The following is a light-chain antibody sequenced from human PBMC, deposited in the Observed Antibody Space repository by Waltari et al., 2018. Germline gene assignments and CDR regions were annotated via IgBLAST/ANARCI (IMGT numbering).Light chain of an antibody. CDR2: PNH. J-gene: IGLJ2*01. CDR3: QAYDGSLGGPVV. V-gene: IGLV1-40*01. Sequence: QSVLTQPPSVSGAPGQTVTIPCTGSRSNIGAVYAVHWYQQVPGTAPNLLIFPNHNRPSGVPYRLSGAKSGASASRAISGLRAEDEAYYYCQAYDGSLGGPVVFGGGTRLIVL. CDR1: RSNIGAVYA.